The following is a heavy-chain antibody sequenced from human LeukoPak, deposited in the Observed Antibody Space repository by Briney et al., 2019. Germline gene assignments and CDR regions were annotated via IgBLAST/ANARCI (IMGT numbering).Heavy chain of an antibody. D-gene: IGHD1-26*01. CDR2: INPSGGST. CDR3: ARAVRWELLSYFDY. V-gene: IGHV1-46*01. J-gene: IGHJ4*02. Sequence: ASVKVSCKAFGYTFTSNYMHWVRQAPGQGPEWMGVINPSGGSTSYAQKFQGRVTMTRDMSTSTVYMELSSLRSEDTAVYYCARAVRWELLSYFDYWGQGTLVTVSS. CDR1: GYTFTSNY.